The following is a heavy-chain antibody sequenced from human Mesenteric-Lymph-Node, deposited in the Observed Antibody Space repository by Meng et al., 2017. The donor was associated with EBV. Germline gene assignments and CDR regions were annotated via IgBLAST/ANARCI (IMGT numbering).Heavy chain of an antibody. D-gene: IGHD4-23*01. J-gene: IGHJ4*02. CDR3: ARQQGNSGGDY. Sequence: GAGGKRPVDSCKFSVRGIGYSFTSYWIGWVGQMPGQGLGWMGIIYPGDSDTRYSPSFQGQVTISADKSISTAYLQWSSLKASDTAMYYCARQQGNSGGDYWGQGTLVTVSS. CDR1: GYSFTSYW. V-gene: IGHV5-51*01. CDR2: IYPGDSDT.